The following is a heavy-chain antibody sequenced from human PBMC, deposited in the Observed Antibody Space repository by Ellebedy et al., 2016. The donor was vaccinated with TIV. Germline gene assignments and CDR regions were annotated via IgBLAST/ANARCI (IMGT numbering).Heavy chain of an antibody. CDR1: GYTIPSYA. CDR3: ARAYFYARGNGFDI. J-gene: IGHJ3*02. D-gene: IGHD3-16*01. Sequence: ASVKVSXXASGYTIPSYAMHWVRQAPGQRLEWMGWINAGDGGTKYSQKFQGRVTITRDTSASTAYMELSSLRSEDTAVYYCARAYFYARGNGFDIWGQGTLVTVSS. CDR2: INAGDGGT. V-gene: IGHV1-3*01.